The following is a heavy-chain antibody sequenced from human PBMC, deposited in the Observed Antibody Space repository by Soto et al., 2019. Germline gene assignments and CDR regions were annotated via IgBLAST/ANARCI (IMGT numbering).Heavy chain of an antibody. Sequence: GGSLRLSCAASGFTFSSYAMSWVRQAPGKGLEWVSAISGSGGSTYYADSVKGRFTISRDNSKNTLYLQMNSLRAEDTAVYYCAKDSELRYFDWSPSDAFDIWGQGTMVTVSS. D-gene: IGHD3-9*01. CDR3: AKDSELRYFDWSPSDAFDI. CDR2: ISGSGGST. J-gene: IGHJ3*02. V-gene: IGHV3-23*01. CDR1: GFTFSSYA.